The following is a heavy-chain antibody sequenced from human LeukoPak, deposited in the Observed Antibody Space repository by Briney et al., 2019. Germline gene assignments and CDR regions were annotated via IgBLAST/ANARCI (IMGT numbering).Heavy chain of an antibody. CDR1: GYSFTGYY. V-gene: IGHV1-2*02. CDR3: ARSDYYYYYMDV. CDR2: INPNSGGT. J-gene: IGHJ6*03. Sequence: GASVKVSCKASGYSFTGYYIEWVRQAPGQGLEWMGWINPNSGGTNYAQKFQGRVTMTKDTSISTAYMEVSRLRSDDTAVYFCARSDYYYYYMDVWGKGTTVTVSS.